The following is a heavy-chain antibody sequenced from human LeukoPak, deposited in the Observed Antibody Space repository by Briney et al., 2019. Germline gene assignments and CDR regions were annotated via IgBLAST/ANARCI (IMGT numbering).Heavy chain of an antibody. CDR2: ISSSSSTI. CDR1: GFTFSSYS. V-gene: IGHV3-48*01. Sequence: GSLRLSCAASGFTFSSYSMNWVRQAPGKGLEWVSYISSSSSTIYYADSVKGRFTISRDNAKNSLYLQMNSLRAEDTAVYYCARDPAFDIWGQGTMVTVSS. CDR3: ARDPAFDI. J-gene: IGHJ3*02.